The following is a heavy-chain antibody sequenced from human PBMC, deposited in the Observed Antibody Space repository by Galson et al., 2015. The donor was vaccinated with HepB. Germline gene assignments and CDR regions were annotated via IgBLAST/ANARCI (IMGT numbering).Heavy chain of an antibody. Sequence: SLRLSCAASGFTFSSYAMSWVRQAPGKGLEWVSGISGSGGSRYYADSVKGRFAISRDNYRNTLFLQMNSLRAEDTAVYYCAKDRYGGNSGYFDYWGQGNLVTVSS. D-gene: IGHD4-23*01. J-gene: IGHJ4*02. CDR1: GFTFSSYA. CDR2: ISGSGGSR. CDR3: AKDRYGGNSGYFDY. V-gene: IGHV3-23*01.